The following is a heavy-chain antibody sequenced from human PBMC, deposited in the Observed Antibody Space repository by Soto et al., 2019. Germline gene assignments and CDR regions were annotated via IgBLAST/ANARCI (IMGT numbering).Heavy chain of an antibody. D-gene: IGHD2-21*02. J-gene: IGHJ4*02. V-gene: IGHV1-46*01. CDR2: VNPSGGHT. Sequence: QVQLMQSGAEVKKPGASVKVSCKASGDTFTDYYIHWVRQAPGQGLEWMGTVNPSGGHTTYAQHFLVRVAMARDTSTSTLYMELTSLTSDDTAVYYCASGGHVVVVTAALDYWCQGTLVTVSS. CDR3: ASGGHVVVVTAALDY. CDR1: GDTFTDYY.